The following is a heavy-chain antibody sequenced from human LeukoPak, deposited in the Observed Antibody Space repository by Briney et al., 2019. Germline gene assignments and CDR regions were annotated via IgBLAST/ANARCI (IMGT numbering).Heavy chain of an antibody. D-gene: IGHD4-17*01. CDR3: ARGGDYGEIDY. V-gene: IGHV4-59*01. J-gene: IGHJ4*02. Sequence: SETLSLTCTVSGGSISSYYWSWIRQPPGKGLEWIGYIYYSGSTNYNPSLKSRVTISVDTSKDQFSPKLSSVTAADTAVYYCARGGDYGEIDYWGQGTLVTVSS. CDR2: IYYSGST. CDR1: GGSISSYY.